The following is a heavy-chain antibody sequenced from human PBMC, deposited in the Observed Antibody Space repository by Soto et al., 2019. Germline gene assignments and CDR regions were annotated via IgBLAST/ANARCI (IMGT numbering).Heavy chain of an antibody. J-gene: IGHJ6*02. CDR2: IWYDGSNK. Sequence: GGSLRLSCAASGFTFSSYGMHWVRQAPGKGLEWVAVIWYDGSNKYYADSVKGRFTISRDNSKNTMYLQMNSLRAEGTAVYYCARDLLETYGSGSYPYYYYYGMDVWGQGTTVTVSS. D-gene: IGHD3-10*01. CDR3: ARDLLETYGSGSYPYYYYYGMDV. CDR1: GFTFSSYG. V-gene: IGHV3-33*01.